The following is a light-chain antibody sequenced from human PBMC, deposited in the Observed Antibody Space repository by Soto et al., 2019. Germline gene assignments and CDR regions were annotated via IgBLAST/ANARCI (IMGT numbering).Light chain of an antibody. J-gene: IGKJ1*01. V-gene: IGKV3-20*01. CDR2: GAS. CDR3: QQYGSSPRT. Sequence: VLTQSTGTLSLSPGERATLSCRASQTVRSSSLAWYQQKPGQAPRLLIFGASTRAAGFPDRFSGSGSGTDFTLTISRLEPEDFAVYYCQQYGSSPRTFGQGTKVDIK. CDR1: QTVRSSS.